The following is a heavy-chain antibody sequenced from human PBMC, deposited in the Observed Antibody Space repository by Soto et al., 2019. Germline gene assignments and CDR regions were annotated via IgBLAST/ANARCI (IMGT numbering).Heavy chain of an antibody. V-gene: IGHV1-18*04. D-gene: IGHD4-17*01. J-gene: IGHJ6*02. CDR1: GYTFTSYG. Sequence: GASGKVSCKASGYTFTSYGISWVRQHPGEGLEWMGWISAYNGNTNYAQKLQGRVTMTTDTSTSTAYMKLRSLRSDDTAVDYCARVFAMTTVKRGYYYYGMDVWGQGTTVTVSS. CDR3: ARVFAMTTVKRGYYYYGMDV. CDR2: ISAYNGNT.